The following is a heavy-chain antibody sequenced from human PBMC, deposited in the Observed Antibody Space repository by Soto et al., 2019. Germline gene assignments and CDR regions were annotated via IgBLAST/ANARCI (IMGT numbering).Heavy chain of an antibody. CDR1: AYTFTSYD. D-gene: IGHD7-27*01. V-gene: IGHV1-8*01. J-gene: IGHJ4*02. CDR2: MNPNNGNT. CDR3: ARGPRNWGVDY. Sequence: QVQLVQSGAEVKKPGASVKVSCKAAAYTFTSYDINWVRQATGQDFEWMGWMNPNNGNTAYAQKFQGRVTMTRDTSKSTAFMELSSLPSEDTAGYYCARGPRNWGVDYWGQGTLVTVSS.